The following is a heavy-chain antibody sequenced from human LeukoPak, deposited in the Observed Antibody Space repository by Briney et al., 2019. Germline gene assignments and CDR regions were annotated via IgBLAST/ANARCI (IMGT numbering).Heavy chain of an antibody. CDR2: ISGSGDDI. V-gene: IGHV3-23*01. Sequence: LGGSLRLSCATSGFTFNNYAMGWVRQAPGKGLEWVSSISGSGDDISYADSVRGRFTISRDNSKNTLCLQMNSLRAEDTAVYYCVGSSGWYAFDYWGQGTLVTVSS. CDR1: GFTFNNYA. D-gene: IGHD6-19*01. J-gene: IGHJ4*02. CDR3: VGSSGWYAFDY.